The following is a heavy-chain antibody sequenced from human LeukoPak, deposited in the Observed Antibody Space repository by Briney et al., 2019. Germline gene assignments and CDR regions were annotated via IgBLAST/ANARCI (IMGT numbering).Heavy chain of an antibody. D-gene: IGHD2-15*01. CDR3: ARKDSREVFDY. J-gene: IGHJ4*02. Sequence: SQTLSLTCTVSGDSISSGSYYWSWIRQPAGKGLEWIGRIYTSGSTNYNPSLKSRVTISVDTSKNQFSLKLSSVTAADTAVYYCARKDSREVFDYWGQGTLVTVSS. V-gene: IGHV4-61*02. CDR1: GDSISSGSYY. CDR2: IYTSGST.